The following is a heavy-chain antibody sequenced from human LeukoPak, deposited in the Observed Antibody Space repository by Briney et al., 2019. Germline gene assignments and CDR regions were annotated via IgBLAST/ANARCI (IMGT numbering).Heavy chain of an antibody. Sequence: GGSLRLSSAASGFTLSSYAMSSVRHTPRKGLERVSAVSDTGNTYPADFVKGRFTIARDSSKHTLFLQMNWLRHEDAAVYYCAKAPVTACRGAYCYPFDYWGQGTLVTVSS. V-gene: IGHV3-23*01. CDR1: GFTLSSYA. CDR2: VSDTGNT. CDR3: AKAPVTACRGAYCYPFDY. J-gene: IGHJ4*02. D-gene: IGHD2-21*01.